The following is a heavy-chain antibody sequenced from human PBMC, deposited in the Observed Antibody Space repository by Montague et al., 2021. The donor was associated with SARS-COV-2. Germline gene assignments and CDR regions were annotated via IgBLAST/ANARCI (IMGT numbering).Heavy chain of an antibody. CDR2: TYYRSKWYN. D-gene: IGHD1-1*01. V-gene: IGHV6-1*01. CDR1: GDSVSSNSAT. Sequence: CAISGDSVSSNSATWNWVRQSPSRGLKWLGRTYYRSKWYNDYSVSVRGRVTINPDTSKNQFSLQLNSVTPEDTAIYYCTSGREGNYNVMDVWGQGNTVTVSS. CDR3: TSGREGNYNVMDV. J-gene: IGHJ6*02.